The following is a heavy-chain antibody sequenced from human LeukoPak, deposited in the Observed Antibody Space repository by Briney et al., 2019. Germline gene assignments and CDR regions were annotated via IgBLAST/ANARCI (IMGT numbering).Heavy chain of an antibody. J-gene: IGHJ4*02. CDR2: ISYDGSNE. D-gene: IGHD7-27*01. Sequence: GGSLRLSCSASGFTFSSYAMHWVRQAPGKGLEWVAVISYDGSNEYYADSVKGRFTISRDTSRNTLYLQMNSLRAEDTALYYCARKFLTGRLIDYWGQGTLVTVSS. CDR3: ARKFLTGRLIDY. V-gene: IGHV3-30*03. CDR1: GFTFSSYA.